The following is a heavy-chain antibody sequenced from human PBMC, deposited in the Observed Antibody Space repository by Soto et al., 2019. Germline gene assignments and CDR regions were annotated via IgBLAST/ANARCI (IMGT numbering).Heavy chain of an antibody. D-gene: IGHD3-3*01. CDR2: ISGSGGFT. CDR1: RFTFSTFA. CDR3: AKRGITIFGVVTNYYSGVDV. J-gene: IGHJ6*02. V-gene: IGHV3-23*01. Sequence: EAQLLESGGGLVQPGGSLRLSCDASRFTFSTFAMSWVRQAPGQGLEWVSVISGSGGFTYYADSVKGRFTISRDNSKSTLFLQMNSLRVEDTAVYYCAKRGITIFGVVTNYYSGVDVWGQETTVTVSS.